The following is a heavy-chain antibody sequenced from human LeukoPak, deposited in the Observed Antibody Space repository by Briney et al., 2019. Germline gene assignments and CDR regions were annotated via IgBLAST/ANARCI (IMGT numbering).Heavy chain of an antibody. CDR1: GGTFSSYA. CDR3: ALRGDILTGYSTKPPEIYFDY. CDR2: IIPIFGTA. V-gene: IGHV1-69*13. D-gene: IGHD3-9*01. Sequence: GASVKVSCKASGGTFSSYAISWVRQAPGQGLEWMGGIIPIFGTANYAQKFQGRVTITADESTSTAYMELSSLRSEDTAVYYCALRGDILTGYSTKPPEIYFDYWGQGTLVTVSS. J-gene: IGHJ4*02.